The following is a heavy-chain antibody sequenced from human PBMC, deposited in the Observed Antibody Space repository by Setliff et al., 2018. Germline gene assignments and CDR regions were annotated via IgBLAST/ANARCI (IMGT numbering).Heavy chain of an antibody. D-gene: IGHD3-22*01. CDR1: GYSFTSYW. CDR3: ARESYGSSGYIYYFDY. CDR2: IYPGDSDT. J-gene: IGHJ4*02. V-gene: IGHV5-51*01. Sequence: PGESLKISCKGSGYSFTSYWIGWVRQMPGKGLEWMGIIYPGDSDTRYSPSFQGQVTISADKSISTAYLQWSSLKASDTAMYYCARESYGSSGYIYYFDYWGQGTLVTVS.